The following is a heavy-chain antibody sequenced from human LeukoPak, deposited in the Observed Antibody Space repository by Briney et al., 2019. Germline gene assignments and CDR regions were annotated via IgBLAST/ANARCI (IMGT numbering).Heavy chain of an antibody. V-gene: IGHV3-53*05. Sequence: PVGSLRLSCAASGFTVSSNYMSSVLQAPGKGLEWVSVIYSGGSTYYADSVKGRFTISRDNSKNTLYMQMNSLRAEDTAVYYCARGVRIAVAGNIDYWGQGTLVTVSS. CDR3: ARGVRIAVAGNIDY. CDR2: IYSGGST. D-gene: IGHD6-19*01. J-gene: IGHJ4*02. CDR1: GFTVSSNY.